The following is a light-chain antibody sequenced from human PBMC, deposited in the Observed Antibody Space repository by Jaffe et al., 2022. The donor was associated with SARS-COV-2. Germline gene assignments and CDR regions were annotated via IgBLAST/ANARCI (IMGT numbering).Light chain of an antibody. CDR2: YDD. J-gene: IGLJ2*01. CDR1: SSNIGNNA. CDR3: AAWDDSLNGPV. V-gene: IGLV1-36*01. Sequence: QSVLTQPPSVSEAPRQRVPISCSGSSSNIGNNAVNWYQQLPGKAPKLLIYYDDLLPSGVSDRFSGSKSGTSASLAISGLQSEDEADYNCAAWDDSLNGPVFGGGTKLTVL.